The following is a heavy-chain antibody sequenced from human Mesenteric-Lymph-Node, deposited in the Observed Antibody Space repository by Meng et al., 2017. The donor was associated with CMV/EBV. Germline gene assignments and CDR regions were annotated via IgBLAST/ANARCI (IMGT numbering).Heavy chain of an antibody. CDR2: IKSKTDGGTT. D-gene: IGHD2-2*01. J-gene: IGHJ6*02. CDR1: GFTFSNAW. CDR3: AKDSYCSSTSCYFGHRSPYYYYGMDV. V-gene: IGHV3-15*01. Sequence: GESLKISCAASGFTFSNAWMSWVRQAPGKGLEWVGRIKSKTDGGTTDYAAPVKGRFTISRDDSKNTLYLQMNSLKTEDTAVYYCAKDSYCSSTSCYFGHRSPYYYYGMDVWGQGTTVTVSS.